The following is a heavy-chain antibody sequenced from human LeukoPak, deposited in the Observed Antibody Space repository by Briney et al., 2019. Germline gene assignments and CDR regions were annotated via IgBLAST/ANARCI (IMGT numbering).Heavy chain of an antibody. J-gene: IGHJ1*01. D-gene: IGHD2-21*01. V-gene: IGHV1-69*13. CDR2: IIPFLGSI. CDR1: GGTSNQYG. Sequence: ASVKVSCKASGGTSNQYGISWVRQFPGQGLEWMGGIIPFLGSIDYAQKFQGRVTFTADESTNTAYMALLGLKSDDTAVYYCARSNCGAECLSEVGYFHPWGQGTPVTVPS. CDR3: ARSNCGAECLSEVGYFHP.